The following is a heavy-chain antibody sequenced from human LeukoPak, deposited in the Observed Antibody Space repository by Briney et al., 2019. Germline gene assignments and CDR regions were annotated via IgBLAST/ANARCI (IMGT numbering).Heavy chain of an antibody. V-gene: IGHV3-30*04. D-gene: IGHD3-3*01. CDR2: ISYGGIDK. Sequence: LSLTCAVSGVSISRTNWWSWVRQAPGEGLEWVGLISYGGIDKSYADSVKGRFTISRDSSKRTLYLQMNSLRAEDTAMYYCARESWSDSVAFDIWGLGTMVSVS. CDR3: ARESWSDSVAFDI. CDR1: GVSISRTN. J-gene: IGHJ3*02.